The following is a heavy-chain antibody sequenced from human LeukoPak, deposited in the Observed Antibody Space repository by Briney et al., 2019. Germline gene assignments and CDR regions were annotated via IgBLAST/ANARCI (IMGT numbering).Heavy chain of an antibody. CDR2: IYSGGST. J-gene: IGHJ4*02. V-gene: IGHV3-53*01. CDR3: ARRAGAYSHPYDY. CDR1: GFTFS. Sequence: GGSLRLSCAASGFTFSMTWVRQAPGKGLEWVSFIYSGGSTYYADSVKGRFTISRDNSKNTLYLQMNSLRADDTAVYYCARRAGAYSHPYDYWGQGTLVTVSS. D-gene: IGHD4/OR15-4a*01.